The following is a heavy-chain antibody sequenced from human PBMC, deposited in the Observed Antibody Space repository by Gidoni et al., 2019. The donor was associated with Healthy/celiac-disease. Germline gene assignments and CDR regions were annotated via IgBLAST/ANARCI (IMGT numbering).Heavy chain of an antibody. CDR3: TTDMYYYDSSGYYYFDY. Sequence: EVQLVESGGGLVKPGGSLRLSCAASGFTFSNAWMSWVRQAPGKGLEWVGRIKSKTDGGTTDYAAPVKGRFTISRDDSKNTLYLQMNSLKTEDTAVYYCTTDMYYYDSSGYYYFDYWGQGTLVTVSS. CDR2: IKSKTDGGTT. D-gene: IGHD3-22*01. V-gene: IGHV3-15*01. CDR1: GFTFSNAW. J-gene: IGHJ4*02.